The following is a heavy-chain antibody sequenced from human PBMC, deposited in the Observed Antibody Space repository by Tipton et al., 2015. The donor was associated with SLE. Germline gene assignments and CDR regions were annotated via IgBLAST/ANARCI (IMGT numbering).Heavy chain of an antibody. V-gene: IGHV3-48*03. CDR3: ARERYFDL. J-gene: IGHJ2*01. CDR1: GFTFNTYA. Sequence: SLRLSCAGSGFTFNTYAMNWVRQAPGKGLEWVSYITSRGSTIYYADSVKGRFTISRENAKNSLFLQLDSLRAEDTAVYFCARERYFDLWGRGTLVTVSS. CDR2: ITSRGSTI.